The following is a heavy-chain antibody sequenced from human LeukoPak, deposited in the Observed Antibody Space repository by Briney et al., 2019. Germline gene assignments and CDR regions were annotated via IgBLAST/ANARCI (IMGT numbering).Heavy chain of an antibody. J-gene: IGHJ4*02. D-gene: IGHD3-10*01. V-gene: IGHV3-9*03. Sequence: PGGSLRLSCAASGFTFDDYAMHWVRQAPGKGLEWVSGTSWNSGSIGYADSVKGRFTISRDNAKNSLYLQMNSLRAEDMALYYCAKDGYGSGSYYTLGKYYFDYWGQGTLVTVSS. CDR3: AKDGYGSGSYYTLGKYYFDY. CDR2: TSWNSGSI. CDR1: GFTFDDYA.